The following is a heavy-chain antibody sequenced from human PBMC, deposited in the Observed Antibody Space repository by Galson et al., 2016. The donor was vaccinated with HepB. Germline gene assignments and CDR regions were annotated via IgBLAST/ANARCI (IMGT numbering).Heavy chain of an antibody. Sequence: TLSVTCTVSGGSISGGGYYWSWIRQHPGKGLEWIGFIYHSGNTYYNPSLKSRVTISVDTSKNQISLKLSSVTAADTGLYYCARVGRLDFWSGYYVPPFDYWGQGTLVTVSS. CDR3: ARVGRLDFWSGYYVPPFDY. CDR1: GGSISGGGYY. V-gene: IGHV4-31*03. CDR2: IYHSGNT. J-gene: IGHJ4*02. D-gene: IGHD3-3*01.